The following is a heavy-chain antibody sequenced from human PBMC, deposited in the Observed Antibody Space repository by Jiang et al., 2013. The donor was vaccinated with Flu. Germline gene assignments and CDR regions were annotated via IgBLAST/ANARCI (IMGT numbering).Heavy chain of an antibody. J-gene: IGHJ4*02. CDR3: ARGSSGWYENDDY. Sequence: VSYTLVSSSSTIYYADSVKGRFTISRDNAKNSLYLQMNSLRDEDTAVYYCARGSSGWYENDDYWGQGTLVTVSS. CDR2: LVSSSSTI. V-gene: IGHV3-48*02. D-gene: IGHD6-19*01.